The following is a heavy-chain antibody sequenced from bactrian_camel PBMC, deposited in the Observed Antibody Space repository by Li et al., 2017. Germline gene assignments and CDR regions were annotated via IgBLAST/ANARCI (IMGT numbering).Heavy chain of an antibody. V-gene: IGHV3S53*01. CDR2: IVSDGRT. J-gene: IGHJ4*01. CDR3: AAERAELCVLNLAEPYFIY. CDR1: GYIFSRCD. Sequence: QLVESGGGSVQAGGSLKLSCAASGYIFSRCDMGWFRQAPGKQREGVAVIVSDGRTRYSDSVTGRFTISKDNAKNTLYLEMNSLKPEDTAMYYCAAERAELCVLNLAEPYFIYWGQGTQVTVS. D-gene: IGHD3*01.